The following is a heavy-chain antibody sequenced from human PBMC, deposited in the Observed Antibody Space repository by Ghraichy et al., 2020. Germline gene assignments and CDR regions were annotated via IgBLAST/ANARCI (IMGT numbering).Heavy chain of an antibody. J-gene: IGHJ3*02. CDR3: ARRPRWAAAVPIDAFDI. CDR2: INHSGST. CDR1: GGSFSGYY. V-gene: IGHV4-34*01. Sequence: SETLSLTCAVYGGSFSGYYWSWIRQPPGKGLEWIGEINHSGSTNYNPSLKSRVTISVDTSKNQFSLKLSSVTAADTAVYYCARRPRWAAAVPIDAFDIWGQGTMVTVSS. D-gene: IGHD6-13*01.